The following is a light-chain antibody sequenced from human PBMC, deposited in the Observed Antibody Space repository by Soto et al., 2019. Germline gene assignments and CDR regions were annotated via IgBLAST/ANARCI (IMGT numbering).Light chain of an antibody. J-gene: IGLJ1*01. CDR3: SSYTSSSTRV. Sequence: QSALTQPASVSGSPGQSITISCTGTSCDVGGYNYVSWHQQHPGKAPKLMIYEVSNRPSGVSDRFSGSKSGDTASLTISGLQAEDEADYYCSSYTSSSTRVFGTGTKLTVL. V-gene: IGLV2-14*01. CDR1: SCDVGGYNY. CDR2: EVS.